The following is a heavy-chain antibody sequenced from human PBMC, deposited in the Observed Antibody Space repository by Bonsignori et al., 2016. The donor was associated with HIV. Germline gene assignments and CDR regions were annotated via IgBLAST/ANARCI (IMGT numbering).Heavy chain of an antibody. CDR1: NGSIDSSSSY. CDR3: AKLWIYHYHKSSWIDS. J-gene: IGHJ5*01. V-gene: IGHV4-39*01. CDR2: TYFDGTT. D-gene: IGHD3-22*01. Sequence: QAQLEGSGPGLVKPSETLSLTCTVSNGSIDSSSSYWGWIRQAPGRGLEWIGTTYFDGTTYYNPSLRSRVVIPIDMSNNQFSLRLRSLTAADTAVYYCAKLWIYHYHKSSWIDSWGQGTLVTVSS.